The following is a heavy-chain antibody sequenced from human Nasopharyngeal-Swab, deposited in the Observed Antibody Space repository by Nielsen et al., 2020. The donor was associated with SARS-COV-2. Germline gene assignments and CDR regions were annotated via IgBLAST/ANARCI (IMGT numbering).Heavy chain of an antibody. CDR1: GFTVSSNY. CDR3: ARDAAEYFQH. J-gene: IGHJ1*01. CDR2: IYSGGST. Sequence: GESLKTSCAASGFTVSSNYMSWVRQAPGKGLEWVSVIYSGGSTYYADSVKGRFTISRDNSKNTLYLQMNSLRAEDTAVYYCARDAAEYFQHWGQGTLVTVSS. V-gene: IGHV3-53*01.